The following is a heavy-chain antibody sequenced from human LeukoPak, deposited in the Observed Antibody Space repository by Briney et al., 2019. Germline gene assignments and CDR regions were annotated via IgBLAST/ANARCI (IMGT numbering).Heavy chain of an antibody. CDR3: ARDYGGNSYYFDY. V-gene: IGHV4-39*02. J-gene: IGHJ4*02. CDR2: IYYSGTT. D-gene: IGHD4-23*01. CDR1: GGSISSSSYY. Sequence: SETLSLTCTVSGGSISSSSYYWGWIRQTPGEGLEWIATIYYSGTTYYNPSLKSRVTISVDTSKNQFSLKLSSVTAADTAIYYCARDYGGNSYYFDYWGQGTLVTVSS.